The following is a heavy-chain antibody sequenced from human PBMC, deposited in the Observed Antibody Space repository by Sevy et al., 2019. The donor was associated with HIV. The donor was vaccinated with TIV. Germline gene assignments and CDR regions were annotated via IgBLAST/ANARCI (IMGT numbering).Heavy chain of an antibody. CDR3: ARDRFRAVPYGMDV. D-gene: IGHD3-10*01. V-gene: IGHV3-30*14. CDR2: ISYDGSNK. Sequence: GGSLRLSCAASGFTFSSYAMHWVRQAPGKGLEWVAVISYDGSNKYYADSVKGRFTISRDNSKNTLYLQMNSLRAEDTAVYYCARDRFRAVPYGMDVWGQGTTVTVSS. J-gene: IGHJ6*02. CDR1: GFTFSSYA.